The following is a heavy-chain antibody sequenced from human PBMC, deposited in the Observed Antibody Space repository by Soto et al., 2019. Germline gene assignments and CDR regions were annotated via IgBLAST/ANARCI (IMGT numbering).Heavy chain of an antibody. CDR1: GGSNSIYY. D-gene: IGHD6-19*01. CDR2: IFTSEST. CDR3: ARSVAVPGAHIDY. J-gene: IGHJ4*02. V-gene: IGHV4-4*07. Sequence: SETLSLTCTVSGGSNSIYYWSWIRQPAGKGLEWIGRIFTSESTNYSPSLRSRVSISVDTSKNEFSLRLSSVTAADTAVYFCARSVAVPGAHIDYWGQGTQVTVSS.